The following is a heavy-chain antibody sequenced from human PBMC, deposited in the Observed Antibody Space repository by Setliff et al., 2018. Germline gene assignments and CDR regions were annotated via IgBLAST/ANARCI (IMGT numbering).Heavy chain of an antibody. J-gene: IGHJ4*02. CDR2: ISAYNGNT. Sequence: ASVKVSCKASGYTFTSYGISWVRQAPGQGLEWMGWISAYNGNTNYAQKLQGRVTMTTDTSTSTAYMELRSLRSDDTAVYFCARGRGPDIVVTIPGDYWGQGTQVTVSS. V-gene: IGHV1-18*01. CDR1: GYTFTSYG. CDR3: ARGRGPDIVVTIPGDY. D-gene: IGHD2-15*01.